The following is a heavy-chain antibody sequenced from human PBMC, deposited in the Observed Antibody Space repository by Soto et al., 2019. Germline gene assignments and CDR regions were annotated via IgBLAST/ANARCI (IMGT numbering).Heavy chain of an antibody. Sequence: GGSLRLSCAASGFTFSSYSMNWVRQAPGKGLEWVSSISSSSSYIYYADSVEGRFTISRDNAKNSLYLQMNSLRAEDTAVYYCARDLRFEWLLYRYYYYGMDVWGQGTTVTVSS. CDR1: GFTFSSYS. V-gene: IGHV3-21*01. J-gene: IGHJ6*02. CDR3: ARDLRFEWLLYRYYYYGMDV. D-gene: IGHD3-3*01. CDR2: ISSSSSYI.